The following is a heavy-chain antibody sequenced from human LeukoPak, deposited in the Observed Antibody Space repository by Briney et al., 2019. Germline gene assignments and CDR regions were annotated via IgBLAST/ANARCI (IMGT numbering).Heavy chain of an antibody. D-gene: IGHD3-22*01. V-gene: IGHV1-18*01. CDR2: VSGYNGNT. J-gene: IGHJ4*02. Sequence: GASVKVSCKTSGYTFSRHGITWVRQAPGQGLEWMGWVSGYNGNTNYAQNVQGRVTMTTDTSTNTAYMELRSLRSDDTAVYYCAKDMQPGLDSGASCCFDYWGQGTPVTVSS. CDR3: AKDMQPGLDSGASCCFDY. CDR1: GYTFSRHG.